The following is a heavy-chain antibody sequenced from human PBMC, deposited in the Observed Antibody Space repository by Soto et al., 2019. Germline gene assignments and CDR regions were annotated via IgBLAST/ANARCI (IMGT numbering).Heavy chain of an antibody. CDR1: GASINTNW. J-gene: IGHJ4*02. CDR2: IYHSGAT. CDR3: ARHLGEAVTRGFDF. D-gene: IGHD6-19*01. V-gene: IGHV4-4*02. Sequence: QVQLQESGPGLLKPSGTLSLTCSVSGASINTNWWSWVRQPPGKGLEWIGEIYHSGATNYNPSLMGRVTISVDKSKNQFSLNLNSVTAADTAVYYCARHLGEAVTRGFDFWGQGTLVTVSS.